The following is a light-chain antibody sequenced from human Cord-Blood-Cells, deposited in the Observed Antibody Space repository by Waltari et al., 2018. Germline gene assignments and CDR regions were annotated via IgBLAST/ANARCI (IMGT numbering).Light chain of an antibody. Sequence: DIVMTQTPLSLSVTPGQPASISCKSSQSLLHSDGKTYLYWYLQKPGQSPQLLIYEVFNRFSGVPDRFSRSGSGTDLTLKIRRVEAEDVGVYYCMQSIQLPPTFGQGTKLEIK. CDR3: MQSIQLPPT. CDR2: EVF. V-gene: IGKV2D-29*02. CDR1: QSLLHSDGKTY. J-gene: IGKJ2*01.